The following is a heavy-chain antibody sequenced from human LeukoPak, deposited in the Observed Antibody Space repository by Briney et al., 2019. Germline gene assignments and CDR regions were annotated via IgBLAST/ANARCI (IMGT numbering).Heavy chain of an antibody. CDR1: GFTVSSYG. J-gene: IGHJ3*01. CDR3: AKARIAAAGSRAFDV. CDR2: FSATDGSA. D-gene: IGHD6-13*01. Sequence: GGSLRLSCAASGFTVSSYGMTWVRLAPGKGLEWVSAFSATDGSAQYAESVKGRFTISRDNSKNSLYLQMNSLRDEDTAVYYCAKARIAAAGSRAFDVWGQGTMVTVSS. V-gene: IGHV3-23*01.